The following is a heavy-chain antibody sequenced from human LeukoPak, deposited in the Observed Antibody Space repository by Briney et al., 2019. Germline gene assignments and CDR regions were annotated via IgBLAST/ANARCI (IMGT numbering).Heavy chain of an antibody. CDR3: AKDFGAAAGFGFDY. CDR2: INWNSGSI. J-gene: IGHJ4*02. V-gene: IGHV3-9*01. D-gene: IGHD6-13*01. CDR1: GFAFDDYA. Sequence: QAGRSLRLSCAASGFAFDDYAMHWVRQAPGKGLEWVSGINWNSGSIGYADSVKGRFTISRDNARNSLYLQMNSLRAEDTALYYCAKDFGAAAGFGFDYWGQGTLVTVSS.